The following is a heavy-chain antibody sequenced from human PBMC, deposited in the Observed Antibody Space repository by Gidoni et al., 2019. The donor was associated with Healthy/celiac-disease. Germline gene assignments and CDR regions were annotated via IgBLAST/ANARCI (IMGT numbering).Heavy chain of an antibody. Sequence: QLQLQESGPGLVKPSETLSLTCTVSGGSIRRSSYYWGWIRQPPGKGLEWIGSIYYSGSTYYNPSLKSRVTISVDTSKNQFSLKLSSVTAADTAVYYCARHGSTMVRGVIIPYYYMDVWGKGTTVTVSS. J-gene: IGHJ6*03. CDR3: ARHGSTMVRGVIIPYYYMDV. D-gene: IGHD3-10*01. CDR1: GGSIRRSSYY. CDR2: IYYSGST. V-gene: IGHV4-39*01.